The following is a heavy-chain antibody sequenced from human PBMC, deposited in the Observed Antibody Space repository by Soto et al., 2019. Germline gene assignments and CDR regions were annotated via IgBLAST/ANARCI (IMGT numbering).Heavy chain of an antibody. CDR3: ALPLTGFRYFDY. V-gene: IGHV1-8*01. CDR1: GYTFTSYD. CDR2: MNPKSGNT. J-gene: IGHJ4*02. D-gene: IGHD3-9*01. Sequence: ASVEVSCKASGYTFTSYDINWVRQATGQGLEWMGWMNPKSGNTGYAQKFQGRVTMTRNTSISTAYMELSSLRSDDTAVYYCALPLTGFRYFDYWDQGTLVTVSS.